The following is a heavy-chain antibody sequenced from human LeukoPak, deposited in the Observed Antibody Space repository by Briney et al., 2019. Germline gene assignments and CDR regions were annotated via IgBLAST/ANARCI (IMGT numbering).Heavy chain of an antibody. D-gene: IGHD1-26*01. CDR1: GGSFSGYY. CDR2: LYHSGSA. J-gene: IGHJ4*02. V-gene: IGHV4-38-2*02. Sequence: PSETLSLTCAVYGGSFSGYYWAWIRQPPGKGLEWIGSLYHSGSAYYNPSLKSRVTTSVGTSKNRFSLKLTSVTAADTAVYYCARELHSGSYYFDYWGQGTLVTVSS. CDR3: ARELHSGSYYFDY.